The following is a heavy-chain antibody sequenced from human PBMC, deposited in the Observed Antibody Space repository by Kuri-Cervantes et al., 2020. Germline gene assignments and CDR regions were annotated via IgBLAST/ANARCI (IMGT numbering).Heavy chain of an antibody. CDR2: IWYDGSNK. V-gene: IGHV3-33*06. J-gene: IGHJ3*02. CDR1: GFTFRSNG. D-gene: IGHD2-2*01. Sequence: GESLKISCAASGFTFRSNGMHWVRQAPGKGLEWVAVIWYDGSNKYYADSVKGRFTISRDNSKNTLSLQMNSLRAEDTAVYYCAKMGYCSSTGCNQYAFDIWGQGTMVTVSS. CDR3: AKMGYCSSTGCNQYAFDI.